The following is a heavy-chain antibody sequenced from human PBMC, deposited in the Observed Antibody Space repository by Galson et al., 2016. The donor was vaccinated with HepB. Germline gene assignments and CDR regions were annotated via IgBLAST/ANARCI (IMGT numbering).Heavy chain of an antibody. CDR1: GFIFSDYA. V-gene: IGHV3-30-3*01. CDR3: VRSRDYPVYKQGMDV. Sequence: SLRLSCAASGFIFSDYAMHWVRQAPGKGLVWVAVISHDGTHKFYEESVRGRFIMSRDNSKNTLYLQMNSLRTEDTAVYYCVRSRDYPVYKQGMDVWGQGSTVIVSS. D-gene: IGHD5/OR15-5a*01. CDR2: ISHDGTHK. J-gene: IGHJ6*02.